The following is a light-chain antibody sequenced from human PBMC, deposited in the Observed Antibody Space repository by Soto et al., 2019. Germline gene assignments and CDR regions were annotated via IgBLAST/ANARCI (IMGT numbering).Light chain of an antibody. CDR3: QQFSSYPLT. J-gene: IGKJ4*01. V-gene: IGKV3-20*01. Sequence: GLTLSTWTLSLSSVERATLSCRASQSVSNNYLAWYQQKPGQAPRLLIYGASNRATGIPARFSGGGSGTDFTLTISRLEPEDFAVYYCQQFSSYPLTFGGGTKVDIK. CDR2: GAS. CDR1: QSVSNNY.